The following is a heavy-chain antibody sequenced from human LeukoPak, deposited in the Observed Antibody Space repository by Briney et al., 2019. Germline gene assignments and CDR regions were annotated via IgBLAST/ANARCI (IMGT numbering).Heavy chain of an antibody. V-gene: IGHV4-34*01. CDR3: ATRRPKYYYDSSGYYYHTGYFDY. CDR1: GGSFSGYY. CDR2: INHSGST. J-gene: IGHJ4*02. D-gene: IGHD3-22*01. Sequence: PSETLSLTCAVYGGSFSGYYWSWLRQPPGKGLEWIGEINHSGSTNYNPSLKSRVTISVDTSKNQFSLKLSSVTAADTAVYYCATRRPKYYYDSSGYYYHTGYFDYWGQGTLVTVSS.